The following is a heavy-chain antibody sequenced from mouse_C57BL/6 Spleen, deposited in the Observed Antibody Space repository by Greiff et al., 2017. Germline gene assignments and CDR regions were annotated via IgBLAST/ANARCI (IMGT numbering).Heavy chain of an antibody. CDR1: GYAFSSSW. Sequence: QVQLQQSGPELVKPGASVKISCKASGYAFSSSWMNWVKQRPGKGLEGIGRIYPGDGDTNYNGKFKGKATLTADKSSSTAYMQLSSLTSEDSAVYFCARSGRRDYFDYWGQGTTLTVSS. V-gene: IGHV1-82*01. CDR2: IYPGDGDT. CDR3: ARSGRRDYFDY. J-gene: IGHJ2*01.